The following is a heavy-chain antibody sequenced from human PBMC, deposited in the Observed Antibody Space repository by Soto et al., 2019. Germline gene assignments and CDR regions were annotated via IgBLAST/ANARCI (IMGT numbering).Heavy chain of an antibody. CDR3: ARDRGWSRSHYFES. D-gene: IGHD2-15*01. Sequence: QVQSVESGGGVVQPGTSLRLSCAVSGFTFSNHGMHWVRQAPGKGLEWVAFISYDGRNKDYVDSLKGRFTISRDNFKDTLFLQMNTRRADDTAVCYFARDRGWSRSHYFESRGQGTLVSVSS. J-gene: IGHJ4*02. CDR2: ISYDGRNK. V-gene: IGHV3-33*01. CDR1: GFTFSNHG.